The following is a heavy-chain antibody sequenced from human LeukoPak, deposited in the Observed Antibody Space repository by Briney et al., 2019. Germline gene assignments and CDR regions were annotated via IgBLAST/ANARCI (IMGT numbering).Heavy chain of an antibody. D-gene: IGHD3-22*01. J-gene: IGHJ1*01. V-gene: IGHV1-2*02. CDR1: GYTFTSYG. Sequence: GASVKVSCKASGYTFTSYGISWVRQAPGQGLEWMGWINPNSGGTNYAQKFQGRVTMTRDTSIITAYMELSRLRSDDTAVYFCARGYYDSSDYEYFQHWGQGTLDTVSS. CDR3: ARGYYDSSDYEYFQH. CDR2: INPNSGGT.